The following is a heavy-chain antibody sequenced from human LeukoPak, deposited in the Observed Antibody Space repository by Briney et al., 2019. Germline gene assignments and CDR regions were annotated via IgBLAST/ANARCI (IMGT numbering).Heavy chain of an antibody. V-gene: IGHV3-7*01. CDR2: ILPDGSQK. CDR3: GRLAHNAWYAIDY. CDR1: GFTFGSYA. D-gene: IGHD6-13*01. Sequence: PGGSLRLSCAASGFTFGSYAMNWVRQAPGKGLEWVANILPDGSQKYYVDSVKGRFTISRDNPKNSLYLQINSLRAEDTAVYYCGRLAHNAWYAIDYWGQGTLVTVSS. J-gene: IGHJ4*02.